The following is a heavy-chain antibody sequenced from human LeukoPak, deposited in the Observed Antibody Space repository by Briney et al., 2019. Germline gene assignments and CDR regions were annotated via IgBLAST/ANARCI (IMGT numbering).Heavy chain of an antibody. D-gene: IGHD3-22*01. J-gene: IGHJ4*02. Sequence: SETLSLTCTVSGGSISSGGYYWSWIRQHPGKGLEWIGYIYYSGSTNYNPSLKSRVTISVDTSKNQFSLKLSSVTAADTAVYYCARETNSGWVDYWGQGTLVTVSS. V-gene: IGHV4-61*08. CDR2: IYYSGST. CDR1: GGSISSGGYY. CDR3: ARETNSGWVDY.